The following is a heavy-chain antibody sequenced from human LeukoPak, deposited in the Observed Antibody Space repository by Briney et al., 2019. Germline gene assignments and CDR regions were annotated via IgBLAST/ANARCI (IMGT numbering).Heavy chain of an antibody. CDR3: ARGGYYYDSSGHYSEDAFDI. J-gene: IGHJ3*02. Sequence: GASVKVSCKASGYTFTDYGISWVRQAPGQGREWMGWINAYNGNTNYAQKLQGRVTMTTDTSTNTAYMELRSLRSDDTAVYYCARGGYYYDSSGHYSEDAFDIWGQGTMVTVSS. CDR2: INAYNGNT. CDR1: GYTFTDYG. V-gene: IGHV1-18*01. D-gene: IGHD3-22*01.